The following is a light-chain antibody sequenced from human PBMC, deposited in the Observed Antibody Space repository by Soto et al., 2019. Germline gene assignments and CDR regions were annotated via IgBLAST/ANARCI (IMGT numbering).Light chain of an antibody. CDR2: GAS. CDR1: QSVSSK. V-gene: IGKV3-20*01. Sequence: EIVLTQSPGTLSLSPGERATLSCRASQSVSSKLAWYQQKPGQAPRLLISGASSRATGIPDRFSGSGSGTDSTLTISRLEPEDFAMYFCQQYGGSPITFGQGTRLDIK. J-gene: IGKJ5*01. CDR3: QQYGGSPIT.